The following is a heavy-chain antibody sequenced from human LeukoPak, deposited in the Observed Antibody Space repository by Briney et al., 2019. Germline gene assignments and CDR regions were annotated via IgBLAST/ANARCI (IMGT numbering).Heavy chain of an antibody. J-gene: IGHJ4*02. Sequence: GGSLRLSCAASGFTFRSYAMNWVRQAPGKGLQWVSSISGSSYATYYADSVKGRFTISRDNSKNTLYLQINSVRAEDTVVYYCAKDLTDWGSSGGCDYWGQGTLVTVSS. V-gene: IGHV3-23*01. CDR1: GFTFRSYA. CDR2: ISGSSYAT. CDR3: AKDLTDWGSSGGCDY. D-gene: IGHD5-12*01.